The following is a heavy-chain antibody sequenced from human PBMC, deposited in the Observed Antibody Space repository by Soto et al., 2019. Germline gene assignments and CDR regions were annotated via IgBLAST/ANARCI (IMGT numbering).Heavy chain of an antibody. Sequence: SVKVSCKASGGTFSSYARSWVRQAPGKGLEWMGGTIPIFGTAKYAQKFQGRVTTTADKSTSTAYKELSSLRSEDTAVYYCARDGGYCSSTSCRGDYWGQGTLVTVSS. V-gene: IGHV1-69*06. D-gene: IGHD2-2*01. CDR1: GGTFSSYA. CDR3: ARDGGYCSSTSCRGDY. CDR2: TIPIFGTA. J-gene: IGHJ4*02.